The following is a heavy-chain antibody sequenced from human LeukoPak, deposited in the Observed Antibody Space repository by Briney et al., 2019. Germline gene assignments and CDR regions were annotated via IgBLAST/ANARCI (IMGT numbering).Heavy chain of an antibody. Sequence: GGSLSLSCAACGFTFSSRWMSWPRHARGKGREWVANINQDGSEKYYVDSVKGRFTISRDNAKNSLYLQMNSLRAEDAAVYYCARGSSSWIVYWGQGTLVTVSS. CDR3: ARGSSSWIVY. CDR2: INQDGSEK. D-gene: IGHD6-13*01. V-gene: IGHV3-7*01. CDR1: GFTFSSRW. J-gene: IGHJ4*02.